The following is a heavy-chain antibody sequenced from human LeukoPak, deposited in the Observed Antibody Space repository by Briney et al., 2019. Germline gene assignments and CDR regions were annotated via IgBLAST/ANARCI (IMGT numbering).Heavy chain of an antibody. Sequence: ASVKVSCKASGYTFSRYGISWVRQAPGQGLEWMGGISDYNGNTNYAQKLQGRVTMTTDTSTTTVYMELRSLRFDDTAVYYCARDNSAVSDCSSTSCYHFGYWGQGTLVTVSS. J-gene: IGHJ4*02. CDR1: GYTFSRYG. CDR2: ISDYNGNT. V-gene: IGHV1-18*01. CDR3: ARDNSAVSDCSSTSCYHFGY. D-gene: IGHD2-2*01.